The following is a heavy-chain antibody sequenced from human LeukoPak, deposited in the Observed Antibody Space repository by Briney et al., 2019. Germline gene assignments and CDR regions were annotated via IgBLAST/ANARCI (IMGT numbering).Heavy chain of an antibody. J-gene: IGHJ4*02. V-gene: IGHV4-34*01. D-gene: IGHD3-3*01. CDR3: ARTEWLSPFDY. CDR2: IYYSGST. CDR1: GGSFSGYY. Sequence: PSETLSLTCAVYGGSFSGYYWSWIRQPPGKGLEWIGSIYYSGSTYYNPSLKSRVTISVDTSKNQFSLKLSSVTAADTAVYYCARTEWLSPFDYWGQGTLVTVSS.